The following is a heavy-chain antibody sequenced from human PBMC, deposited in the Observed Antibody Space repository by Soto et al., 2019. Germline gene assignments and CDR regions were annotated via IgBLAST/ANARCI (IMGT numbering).Heavy chain of an antibody. J-gene: IGHJ6*02. CDR1: GFSLSTTGVG. Sequence: SGPTLVNPTQTLTLTCTFSGFSLSTTGVGVGWIRQPPGKALEWLALIYWDDDKRYNPSLNSRLTITKDTSKNQVVLAMTNMDPVDTATFYCVQSRCGGDCLQSYSSHSYYGLDVWGQGTTVTVAS. V-gene: IGHV2-5*02. CDR2: IYWDDDK. D-gene: IGHD2-21*02. CDR3: VQSRCGGDCLQSYSSHSYYGLDV.